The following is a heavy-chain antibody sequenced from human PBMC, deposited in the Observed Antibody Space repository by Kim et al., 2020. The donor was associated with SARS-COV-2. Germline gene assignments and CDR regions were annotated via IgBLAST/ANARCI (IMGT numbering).Heavy chain of an antibody. D-gene: IGHD6-19*01. CDR2: IYSGGST. V-gene: IGHV3-53*01. J-gene: IGHJ4*02. Sequence: GGSLRLSCAASGFTVSSNYMSWVRQAPGKGLEWVSVIYSGGSTYYADSVKGRVTISRDKSKNTLYLQMNSLRVEDTAVYYCASSEAVARYYFDYWGQGT. CDR3: ASSEAVARYYFDY. CDR1: GFTVSSNY.